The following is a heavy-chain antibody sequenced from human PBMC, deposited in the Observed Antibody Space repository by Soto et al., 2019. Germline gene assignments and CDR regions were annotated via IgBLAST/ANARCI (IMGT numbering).Heavy chain of an antibody. Sequence: SSAAYFWTWAPQLPGQGLESIGEISHSVTPNYNTSLKSRVTIFEVTSKSQCSLKLTSVTAADTAVYSCARGYYFDRNGVFYYQFYSMDVWGQGTTVTVS. CDR3: ARGYYFDRNGVFYYQFYSMDV. V-gene: IGHV4-34*01. D-gene: IGHD3-22*01. J-gene: IGHJ6*02. CDR1: SSAAYF. CDR2: ISHSVTP.